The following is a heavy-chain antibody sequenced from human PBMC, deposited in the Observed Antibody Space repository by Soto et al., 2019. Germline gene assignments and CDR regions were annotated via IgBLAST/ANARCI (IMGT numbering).Heavy chain of an antibody. V-gene: IGHV3-30*18. J-gene: IGHJ4*02. D-gene: IGHD2-15*01. CDR2: ISYDGSNK. Sequence: QVKLVESGGGVGQPGRSLRLSCAASGFTFSSYGMHWVRQAPGKGLEWVAVISYDGSNKYYADSVKGRFTISRDNSKNTLYLQMNSLRAEDTAVYYCAKLLVAATRNLTFDYWGQGTLVTVSS. CDR1: GFTFSSYG. CDR3: AKLLVAATRNLTFDY.